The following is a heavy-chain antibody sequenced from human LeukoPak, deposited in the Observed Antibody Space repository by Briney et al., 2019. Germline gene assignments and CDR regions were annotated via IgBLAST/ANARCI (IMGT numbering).Heavy chain of an antibody. Sequence: GGSLRLSCAASGFTFGSYSMNWVRQAPGKGLEWVSYISSSSSTIYYADSVKGRFTISRDNAKNSLYLQMNSLRAEDTAVYYCAREGSSWLNWFDPWGQGTLVTVSS. CDR2: ISSSSSTI. D-gene: IGHD6-13*01. V-gene: IGHV3-48*01. J-gene: IGHJ5*02. CDR1: GFTFGSYS. CDR3: AREGSSWLNWFDP.